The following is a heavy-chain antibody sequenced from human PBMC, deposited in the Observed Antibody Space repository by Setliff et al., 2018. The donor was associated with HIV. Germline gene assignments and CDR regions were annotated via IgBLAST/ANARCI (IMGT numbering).Heavy chain of an antibody. CDR1: GGSINSYY. V-gene: IGHV4-59*01. J-gene: IGHJ6*03. CDR3: ARVGGSYSDYYYYYYMDV. D-gene: IGHD1-26*01. Sequence: SETLSLTCTVSGGSINSYYWSWIRQPPGKGLEWIGFIYYSGNTDYNPSLKSRVTISVDTSKNQFSLRLTSVTPADTAVYYCARVGGSYSDYYYYYYMDVWGKGTTVTVSS. CDR2: IYYSGNT.